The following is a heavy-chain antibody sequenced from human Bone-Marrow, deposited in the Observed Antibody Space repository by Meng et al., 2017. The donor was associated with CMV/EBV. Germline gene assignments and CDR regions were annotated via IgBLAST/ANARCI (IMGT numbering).Heavy chain of an antibody. CDR1: GGSFSGYY. J-gene: IGHJ6*04. D-gene: IGHD5-24*01. Sequence: GSLRLSCAVYGGSFSGYYWSWIRQPPGKGLEWIGEINHSGSTNYNPSLKSRVTISVDTSKNQFSLKLSSVTAADTAVYYCARGGMVASIRNYYYYGMDVCGEGTTVAVSS. CDR3: ARGGMVASIRNYYYYGMDV. V-gene: IGHV4-34*01. CDR2: INHSGST.